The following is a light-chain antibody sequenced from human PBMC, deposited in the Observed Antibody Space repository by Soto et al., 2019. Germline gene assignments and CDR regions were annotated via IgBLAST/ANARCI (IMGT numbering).Light chain of an antibody. V-gene: IGLV2-23*02. CDR3: CSYAGSSTYV. Sequence: QSVLTQPASVSGSPGQSITISCTGTSSNIGVYNLVSWYQQYPGKAPKLMIYEVNKRPSGVSNHFSGSKSGDTDSLTISGLQTEEEADYCCCSYAGSSTYVFGTGTKVTVL. CDR2: EVN. CDR1: SSNIGVYNL. J-gene: IGLJ1*01.